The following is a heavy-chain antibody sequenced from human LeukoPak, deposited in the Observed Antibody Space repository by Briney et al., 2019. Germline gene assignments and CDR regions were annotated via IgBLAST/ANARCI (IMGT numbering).Heavy chain of an antibody. D-gene: IGHD4-17*01. J-gene: IGHJ3*02. CDR1: GGSFSGYY. V-gene: IGHV4-34*01. CDR2: INHSGST. Sequence: PSETLSLTCAVYGGSFSGYYWSWIRQPPGKGLEWIGEINHSGSTNYNPSLKSRVSISVDTSKNQFSLRLTSVTAADTALYYCARDGTTVTHNPYEVGAFDIWGQGTVVTVSS. CDR3: ARDGTTVTHNPYEVGAFDI.